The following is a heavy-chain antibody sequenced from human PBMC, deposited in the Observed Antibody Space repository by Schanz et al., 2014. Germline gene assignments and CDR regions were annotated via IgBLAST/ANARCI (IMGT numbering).Heavy chain of an antibody. CDR1: GDSIANHF. CDR2: LHTSGGI. J-gene: IGHJ4*02. D-gene: IGHD6-13*01. CDR3: ARMSAAGRFDD. V-gene: IGHV4-4*07. Sequence: QVQLQESGPGLVKPSKTLSLTCKVSGDSIANHFWSWVRQIAGRRLEWIGRLHTSGGIDYSRPLKSRRTMSINTPRKELSRTLRSGTAADTAVYYCARMSAAGRFDDWGQGLLVTVSS.